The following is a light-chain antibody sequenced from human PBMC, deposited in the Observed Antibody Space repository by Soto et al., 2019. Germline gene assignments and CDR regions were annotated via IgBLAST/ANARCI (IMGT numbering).Light chain of an antibody. Sequence: EVVLTQSPDTLSLSPGERATLSCRASQTISSNYVAWYQQKPGQAPRLLIYSASSRATGIPDRFSGSGSGTHFTLTIGRLEPEDFAVYYCQQYGIVFGPGTKVEIK. CDR3: QQYGIV. CDR2: SAS. J-gene: IGKJ3*01. CDR1: QTISSNY. V-gene: IGKV3-20*01.